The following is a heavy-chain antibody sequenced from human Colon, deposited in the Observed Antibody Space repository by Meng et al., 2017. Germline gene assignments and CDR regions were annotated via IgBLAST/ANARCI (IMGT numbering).Heavy chain of an antibody. CDR1: GDSIHDQW. D-gene: IGHD5-24*01. J-gene: IGHJ4*02. V-gene: IGHV4-4*02. CDR2: IFHFGST. CDR3: AKAAAYNLDI. Sequence: QEPGQGRIRPSGTLSLDCAGSGDSIHDQWFSWVRQPPGKGLEWIGEIFHFGSTNYNPSLESRVTISVDKSKNQVSLNLISVTAADTAVYYCAKAAAYNLDIWGPGILVTVSS.